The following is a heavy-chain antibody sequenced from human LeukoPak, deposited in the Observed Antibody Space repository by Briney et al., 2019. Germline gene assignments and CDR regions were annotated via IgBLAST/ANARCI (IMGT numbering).Heavy chain of an antibody. CDR3: AKDAGPRGYCSSTSCYPFDY. V-gene: IGHV3-23*01. Sequence: GGSLRLSCAASGFPFSSYAMSWVRQAPGKGLEWVSAISGSGGSTYYADSVKGRFTISRDNSKNTLYLQMNSLRAEDTAVYYCAKDAGPRGYCSSTSCYPFDYWGQGTLVTVSS. CDR1: GFPFSSYA. J-gene: IGHJ4*02. D-gene: IGHD2-2*01. CDR2: ISGSGGST.